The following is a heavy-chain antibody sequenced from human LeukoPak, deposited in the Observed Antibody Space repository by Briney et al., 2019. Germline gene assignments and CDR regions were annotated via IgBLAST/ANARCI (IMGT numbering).Heavy chain of an antibody. V-gene: IGHV4-34*01. CDR2: INHSGST. D-gene: IGHD3-10*01. Sequence: SETLSLTCAVNGGSLSGYSWSWIRQPPGKGLEWIGEINHSGSTNYNASLTSRVAISADTSQNQFSLKLRSVTAADTAVYYCARDYVTVVRGSWFDPWGQGTLVTVSS. CDR3: ARDYVTVVRGSWFDP. J-gene: IGHJ5*02. CDR1: GGSLSGYS.